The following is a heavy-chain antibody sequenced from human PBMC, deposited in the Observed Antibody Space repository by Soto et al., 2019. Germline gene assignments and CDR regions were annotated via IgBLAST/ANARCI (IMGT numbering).Heavy chain of an antibody. J-gene: IGHJ4*02. Sequence: SETLSLTCTVSGVSVISGSFYFSCIRQPPGKGLEWIGFGSYSGTTNYKPSLKSRVTISVDTSRSQISLKVYSLTAADTAVYYCARGATVTQYDYWGQGTLVTVSS. CDR2: GSYSGTT. V-gene: IGHV4-61*01. D-gene: IGHD4-17*01. CDR1: GVSVISGSFY. CDR3: ARGATVTQYDY.